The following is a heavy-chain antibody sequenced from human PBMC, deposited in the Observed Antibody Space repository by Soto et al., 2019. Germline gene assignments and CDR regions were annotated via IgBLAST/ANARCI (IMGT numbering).Heavy chain of an antibody. D-gene: IGHD6-19*01. CDR3: AGWLIYYYYGMDV. CDR1: GFTFSSYW. Sequence: PGGSLRLSCAASGFTFSSYWMSWVRQAPGKGLEWVANIKQDGSEKYYVDSVKGRFTISRDNAKNSLYLQMNSLRAEDTAVYYCAGWLIYYYYGMDVWGQGTTVTVSS. V-gene: IGHV3-7*01. J-gene: IGHJ6*02. CDR2: IKQDGSEK.